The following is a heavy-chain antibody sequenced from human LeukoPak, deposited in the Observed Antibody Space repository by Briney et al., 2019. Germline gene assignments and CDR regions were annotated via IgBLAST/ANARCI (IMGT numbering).Heavy chain of an antibody. CDR1: GFTFSSYA. CDR2: INSNGGST. Sequence: PGGSLSLTCPASGFTFSSYAMHWVRQAPGKGLEYVSTINSNGGSTNYANSVKGRFTISRDNSKNTLYLQMGSLRGEDMAVYFCARSRGLDLHYNYYMDVWGKGTSPTVSS. J-gene: IGHJ6*03. D-gene: IGHD3-10*01. V-gene: IGHV3-64*01. CDR3: ARSRGLDLHYNYYMDV.